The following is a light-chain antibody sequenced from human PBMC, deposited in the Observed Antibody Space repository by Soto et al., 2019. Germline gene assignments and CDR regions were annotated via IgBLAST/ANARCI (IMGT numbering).Light chain of an antibody. Sequence: QSALTHPASVSGSPGQSITIPCTGTSGDVGSYNLVSWYQQHPGKAPKLLIYEVTERPTVVSNRFSGSKSSNKASLTISGLQPDDETDYYRCSYAGNSDVFGTGTKVSVL. V-gene: IGLV2-23*02. CDR1: SGDVGSYNL. J-gene: IGLJ1*01. CDR3: CSYAGNSDV. CDR2: EVT.